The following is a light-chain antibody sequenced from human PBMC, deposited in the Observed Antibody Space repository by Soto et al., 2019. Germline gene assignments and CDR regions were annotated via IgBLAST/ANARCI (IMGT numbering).Light chain of an antibody. CDR2: AAS. J-gene: IGKJ2*01. CDR1: QSVTTF. CDR3: PQSFSIPNT. V-gene: IGKV1-39*01. Sequence: DIQMTQSPSSLSASVGDMVTITCRASQSVTTFRNWYQQKPGEAPKFLIHAASSVQSGVPSRFSGIGSGTDFALTISSLQPDYLAPYSCPQSFSIPNTFGQGTRLEIK.